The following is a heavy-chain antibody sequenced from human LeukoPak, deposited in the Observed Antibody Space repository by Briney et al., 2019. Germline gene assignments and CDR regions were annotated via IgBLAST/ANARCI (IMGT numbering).Heavy chain of an antibody. CDR3: TRVSTLAYCGGDCYSDY. D-gene: IGHD2-21*02. V-gene: IGHV3-53*01. J-gene: IGHJ4*02. CDR2: IYSGGST. Sequence: GGSLRLSCAASGFTVSSNYMSWVRQAPGKGLEWVSVIYSGGSTYYADSVKGRFAISRDNSKNTLYLQMNSLRVEDTAVYYCTRVSTLAYCGGDCYSDYWGQGTLVTVSP. CDR1: GFTVSSNY.